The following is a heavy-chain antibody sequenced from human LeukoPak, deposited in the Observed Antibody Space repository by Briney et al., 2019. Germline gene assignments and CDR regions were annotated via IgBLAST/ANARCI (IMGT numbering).Heavy chain of an antibody. CDR2: ISGSGGST. V-gene: IGHV3-23*01. D-gene: IGHD2-2*01. Sequence: GGSLRLSCAASGFTFSSYAMSGVRQAPGKGLEWVSAISGSGGSTYYADSVKGRFTISRDNSKNTLYLQMNSLRAEDTAVYYCAKDLTVNGYQLLYSYYYYGMDVWGRGTTVTVSS. J-gene: IGHJ6*02. CDR1: GFTFSSYA. CDR3: AKDLTVNGYQLLYSYYYYGMDV.